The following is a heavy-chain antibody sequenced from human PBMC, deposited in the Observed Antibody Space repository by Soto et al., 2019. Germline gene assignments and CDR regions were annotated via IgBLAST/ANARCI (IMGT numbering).Heavy chain of an antibody. CDR3: AKESNTWRQGFDF. D-gene: IGHD2-2*02. CDR2: ISYDGSNK. V-gene: IGHV3-30*18. J-gene: IGHJ3*01. CDR1: GFTFSSYG. Sequence: GGSLRLSCAASGFTFSSYGMHWVRQAPGKGLEWVAVISYDGSNKYYADSVKGRFTISRDHSKNTLYLQMNSLKAEDTALYYCAKESNTWRQGFDFWGQGTMVTVSS.